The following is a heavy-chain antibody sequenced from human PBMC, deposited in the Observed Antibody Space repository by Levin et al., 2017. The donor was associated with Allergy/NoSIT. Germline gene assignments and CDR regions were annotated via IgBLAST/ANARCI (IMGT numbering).Heavy chain of an antibody. CDR2: ISGSGGIT. D-gene: IGHD6-13*01. Sequence: PGESLKISCAASGFMFSSYAMSWVRQAPGKGLEWVSSISGSGGITNYADSVKGRFSISRDNPNNTLYVQMNSLRAEDTALYYCAKDGGEHQLVRDFDYWGQGTLVTVSS. CDR1: GFMFSSYA. CDR3: AKDGGEHQLVRDFDY. J-gene: IGHJ4*02. V-gene: IGHV3-23*01.